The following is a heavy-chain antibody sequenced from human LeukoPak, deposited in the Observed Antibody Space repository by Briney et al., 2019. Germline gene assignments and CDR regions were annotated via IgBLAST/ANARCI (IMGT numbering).Heavy chain of an antibody. D-gene: IGHD5-12*01. J-gene: IGHJ4*02. V-gene: IGHV1-18*01. CDR1: GYSFTSFG. CDR3: ARGGRNSGYDLALDY. CDR2: ISGYNGKT. Sequence: ASVKVSCKVSGYSFTSFGINWVRQASGQGPEWMGWISGYNGKTQYAQKVQGRVTMTTDTSTSTAYMELRSLRSDDTAVYYCARGGRNSGYDLALDYWGQGTLVNASS.